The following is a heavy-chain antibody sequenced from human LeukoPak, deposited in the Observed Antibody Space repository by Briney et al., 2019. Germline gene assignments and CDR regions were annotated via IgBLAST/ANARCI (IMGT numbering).Heavy chain of an antibody. D-gene: IGHD3-22*01. J-gene: IGHJ4*02. CDR1: GFTFSGYS. CDR2: ICGDGSVT. CDR3: GRGHYGPDY. Sequence: GGSLRLSCAASGFTFSGYSMHWARQASGKGLVWVSGICGDGSVTAYADSVKGRFTISRDNAKNTVYLEMNSLRAEDTVVFYCGRGHYGPDYWGEGTLVTVSS. V-gene: IGHV3-74*01.